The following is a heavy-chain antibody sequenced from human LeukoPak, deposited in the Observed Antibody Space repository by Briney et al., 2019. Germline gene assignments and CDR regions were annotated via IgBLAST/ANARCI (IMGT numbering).Heavy chain of an antibody. Sequence: SETLSLTCTVSGGSISSGSYYWSWNRQPAGKGLEWIGRIYNSGSTNYNHSLKSRVTISVDTSKNQFSLKQSSVPAADTAVYYCARGITMVRGVIELYYYYYMDVWGKGTTVTVSS. D-gene: IGHD3-10*01. CDR3: ARGITMVRGVIELYYYYYMDV. CDR2: IYNSGST. J-gene: IGHJ6*03. CDR1: GGSISSGSYY. V-gene: IGHV4-61*02.